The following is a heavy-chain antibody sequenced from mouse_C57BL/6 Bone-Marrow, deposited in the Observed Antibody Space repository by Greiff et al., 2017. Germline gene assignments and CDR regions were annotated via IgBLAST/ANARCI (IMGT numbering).Heavy chain of an antibody. CDR1: GYTFTSYW. D-gene: IGHD3-3*01. V-gene: IGHV1-55*01. CDR3: ARPKSRNYWYFDV. J-gene: IGHJ1*03. CDR2: IYPGSGST. Sequence: QVQLQQPGAELVKPGASVKMSCKASGYTFTSYWITWVKQRPGQGLEWLGDIYPGSGSTNYNEKLKSKATLTVDQSSSTAYMQLSRLTSEDAAVYDCARPKSRNYWYFDVWGTGTTVTVSS.